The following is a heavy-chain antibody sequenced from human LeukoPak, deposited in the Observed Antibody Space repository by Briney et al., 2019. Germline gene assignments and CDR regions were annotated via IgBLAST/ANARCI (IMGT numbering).Heavy chain of an antibody. V-gene: IGHV4-4*07. CDR2: IYTSGST. CDR1: GGSISSYY. Sequence: SETLSLTCTVSGGSISSYYWSWIRQPAGKGLEWIGRIYTSGSTNYNPSLKSRVTMSVDTSKNQFSLKLSSVTAADTAVYYCAREGYYYDRSGYYVPHAFDIWGQGTMVTVSS. D-gene: IGHD3-22*01. CDR3: AREGYYYDRSGYYVPHAFDI. J-gene: IGHJ3*02.